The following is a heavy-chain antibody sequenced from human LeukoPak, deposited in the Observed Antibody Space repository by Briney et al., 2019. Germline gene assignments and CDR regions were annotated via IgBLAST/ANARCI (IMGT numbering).Heavy chain of an antibody. CDR3: AIIAVAGSLDY. CDR1: GYTFTGYY. J-gene: IGHJ4*02. D-gene: IGHD6-19*01. Sequence: GASVKVSCKASGYTFTGYYMHWVRQAPGQGLEWMGRINPNSGGTNYAQKFQGRVTMTRETSISTAYMELSRVRADDTAVYYCAIIAVAGSLDYWGQGTLVTVSS. CDR2: INPNSGGT. V-gene: IGHV1-2*06.